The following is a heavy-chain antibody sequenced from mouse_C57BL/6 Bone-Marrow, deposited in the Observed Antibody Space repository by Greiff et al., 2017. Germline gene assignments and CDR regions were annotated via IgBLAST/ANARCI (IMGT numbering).Heavy chain of an antibody. CDR1: GYTFTSYG. CDR2: IYPRSGNT. Sequence: VQLQQSGAELARPGASVKLSCKASGYTFTSYGISWVKQRTGQGLEWIGEIYPRSGNTYYNEKFKGKATLTAAKSSSTAYMELRSLSSEDSAVYVCSRGGIRQPFAYWGQGTLVTVSA. CDR3: SRGGIRQPFAY. J-gene: IGHJ3*01. D-gene: IGHD3-2*01. V-gene: IGHV1-81*01.